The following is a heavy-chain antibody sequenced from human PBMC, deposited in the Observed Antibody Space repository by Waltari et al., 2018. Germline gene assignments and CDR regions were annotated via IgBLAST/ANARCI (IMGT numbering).Heavy chain of an antibody. CDR3: AKDAFGNTYLDF. CDR1: GFTFSNFG. Sequence: QVNLVESGGGVVQPGGSLRLSCATSGFTFSNFGMHWVRQAPGKGWEWGALIWFDGSDKFYADSGRGRFTIARDNSARTLYLDMDSLRLDDTAMYYCAKDAFGNTYLDFWGQGTLVTVSS. J-gene: IGHJ4*02. V-gene: IGHV3-30*02. D-gene: IGHD2-2*02. CDR2: IWFDGSDK.